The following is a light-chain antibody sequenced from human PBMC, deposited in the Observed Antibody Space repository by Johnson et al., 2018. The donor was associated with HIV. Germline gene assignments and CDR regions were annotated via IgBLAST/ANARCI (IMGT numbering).Light chain of an antibody. CDR3: GTWDSSLCARYV. CDR1: SSNIGNNY. J-gene: IGLJ1*01. Sequence: QSVLTQPPSVSAAPGEKVTISCSGSSSNIGNNYVSWYRQVPGTAPNLLIIEHNRRPSGIPDRFSASTSGTSSTLGIIGFLTGDEADYYYGTWDSSLCARYVFGTGTKVTFI. CDR2: EHN. V-gene: IGLV1-51*01.